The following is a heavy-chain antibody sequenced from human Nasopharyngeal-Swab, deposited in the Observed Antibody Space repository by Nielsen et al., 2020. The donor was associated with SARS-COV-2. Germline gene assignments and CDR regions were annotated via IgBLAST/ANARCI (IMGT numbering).Heavy chain of an antibody. CDR2: INHSGST. CDR1: GGSFSGYY. J-gene: IGHJ4*02. V-gene: IGHV4-34*01. D-gene: IGHD5-18*01. Sequence: SETLSLTSAVYGGSFSGYYWSWIRQPPGKGLEWIGEINHSGSTNYNPSLKSRVTISVDTSKNQFSLKLSSVTAADTAVYYCARGPIRGYSYGFGYFDYWGQGTLVTVSS. CDR3: ARGPIRGYSYGFGYFDY.